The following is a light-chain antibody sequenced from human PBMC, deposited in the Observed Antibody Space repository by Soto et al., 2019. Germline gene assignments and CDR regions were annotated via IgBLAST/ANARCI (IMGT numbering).Light chain of an antibody. CDR2: DAS. CDR3: QQYGNSFT. Sequence: PGERATLSCRASQRVSSSYLAWYQQKPGQAPRLLIYDASSRATGIPDRFSGSGSGTDFTLTISRLEPEDFAVYYCQQYGNSFTFGPGTKVDIK. J-gene: IGKJ3*01. V-gene: IGKV3-20*01. CDR1: QRVSSSY.